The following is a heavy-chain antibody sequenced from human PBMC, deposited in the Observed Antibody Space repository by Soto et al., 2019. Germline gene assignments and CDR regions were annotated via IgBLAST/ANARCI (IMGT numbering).Heavy chain of an antibody. CDR1: GLTFSSYA. Sequence: EVQLLESGGGLVQPGGSLTRSGAASGLTFSSYAITWVRQAPGKGLEWVSGISGGVGVSTYYSDSVTGRFTISGDNSMNTLYLQMNRLSAEATAVYDCANDAISMVRGVNNWFDPWGQGTLVTVSS. D-gene: IGHD3-10*01. CDR3: ANDAISMVRGVNNWFDP. CDR2: ISGGVGVST. J-gene: IGHJ5*02. V-gene: IGHV3-23*01.